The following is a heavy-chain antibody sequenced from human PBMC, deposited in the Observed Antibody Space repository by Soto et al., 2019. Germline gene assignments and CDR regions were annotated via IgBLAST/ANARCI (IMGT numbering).Heavy chain of an antibody. D-gene: IGHD6-6*01. Sequence: QVQLVESGGGVVQPGRSLRLSCAASGFTFSSYGMHWVRQAPGKGLEWVAVISYDGSNKYYADSVKGRFTISRDNSKNTLYLQMNSLRAEDTAAYYCAKDASSSGDFGDYYYYGMDVWGQGTTVTVSS. CDR3: AKDASSSGDFGDYYYYGMDV. V-gene: IGHV3-30*18. CDR2: ISYDGSNK. J-gene: IGHJ6*02. CDR1: GFTFSSYG.